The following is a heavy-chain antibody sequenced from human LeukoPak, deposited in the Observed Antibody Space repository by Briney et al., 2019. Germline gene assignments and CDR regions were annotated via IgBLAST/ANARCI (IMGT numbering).Heavy chain of an antibody. D-gene: IGHD5-24*01. J-gene: IGHJ4*02. CDR2: ISGSGVT. Sequence: GGSLRLSCAASGFTFNTYAKTWVRQTPGKGLEWVSSISGSGVTWYADSVKGRLTISRDNSKNTLYLQMNDLKAEDTAVYYCAESTQLDYWGQGTLVTVSS. V-gene: IGHV3-23*01. CDR1: GFTFNTYA. CDR3: AESTQLDY.